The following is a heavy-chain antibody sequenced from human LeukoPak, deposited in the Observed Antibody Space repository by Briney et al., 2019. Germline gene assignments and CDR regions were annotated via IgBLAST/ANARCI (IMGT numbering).Heavy chain of an antibody. V-gene: IGHV4-59*08. CDR2: IYYSGST. J-gene: IGHJ5*02. CDR3: ARHTAEKYNWFDR. Sequence: SETLSLTCTVSGVSISNYYWSWIRQPPGKGLEWIGHIYYSGSTNYNPSLKSRVTISVDTSKNQFSLKLSSVTAADTAVYYCARHTAEKYNWFDRWGQGTLVTVSS. CDR1: GVSISNYY. D-gene: IGHD5-24*01.